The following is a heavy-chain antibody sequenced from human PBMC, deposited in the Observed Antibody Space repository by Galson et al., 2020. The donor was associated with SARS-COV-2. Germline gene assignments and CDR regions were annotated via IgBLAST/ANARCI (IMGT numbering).Heavy chain of an antibody. Sequence: GGSLRLSCAASGFTFSSYAMHWVRQAPGKGLEWVAVISYDGSNKYYADSVKGRFTISRDNSKNTLYLQMNSLRAKDTAVYYCARAPGNAFDIWGQGTMVTVSS. V-gene: IGHV3-30-3*01. CDR1: GFTFSSYA. CDR2: ISYDGSNK. CDR3: ARAPGNAFDI. J-gene: IGHJ3*02.